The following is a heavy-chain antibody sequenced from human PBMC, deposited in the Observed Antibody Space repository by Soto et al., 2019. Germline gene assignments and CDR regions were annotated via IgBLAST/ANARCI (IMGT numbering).Heavy chain of an antibody. D-gene: IGHD2-15*01. CDR1: GLTISDAC. CDR3: TTGSVEGV. Sequence: EVQLGESGGGLIYPGGSLRLSCAASGLTISDACMNWVRQAPGKGLEWVGRIKTNTEGGTTDYAAAVKGRFIVSRDDSKNTLYLPMNSLKIEDTAVYYCTTGSVEGVWGQGTTVIVSS. J-gene: IGHJ6*02. CDR2: IKTNTEGGTT. V-gene: IGHV3-15*07.